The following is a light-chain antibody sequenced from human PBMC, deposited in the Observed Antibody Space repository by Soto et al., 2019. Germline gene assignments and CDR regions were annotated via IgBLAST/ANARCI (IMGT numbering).Light chain of an antibody. CDR1: QSISTS. CDR2: GAS. J-gene: IGKJ1*01. CDR3: QESLSFLWGT. V-gene: IGKV1-39*01. Sequence: DIRMTQSPSSLSASVGDRVTITCRTSQSISTSLNWYQQKPGKAPKVLIYGASSLHSGVPSRFSGDGSGTDFTLTISSLQPEDFAIYYCQESLSFLWGTFGPGTKVEIK.